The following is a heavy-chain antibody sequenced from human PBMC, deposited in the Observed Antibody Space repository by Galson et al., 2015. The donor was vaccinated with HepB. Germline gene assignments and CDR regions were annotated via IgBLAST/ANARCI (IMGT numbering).Heavy chain of an antibody. CDR3: QQTYDILTGYRIGAFDT. V-gene: IGHV1-2*02. Sequence: SVKVSCKASGYTFTGYYMHWVRQAPGQGLEWMGWINPNSGGTNYAQKFQGRVTMTRDTSISTAYMELSRLRSDDTAVYYCQQTYDILTGYRIGAFDTWGQGTMVTVSS. CDR1: GYTFTGYY. CDR2: INPNSGGT. J-gene: IGHJ3*02. D-gene: IGHD3-9*01.